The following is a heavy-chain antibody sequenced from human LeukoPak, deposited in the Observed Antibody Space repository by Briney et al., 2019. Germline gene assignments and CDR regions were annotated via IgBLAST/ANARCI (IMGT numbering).Heavy chain of an antibody. V-gene: IGHV3-21*01. CDR2: ISSSSSYI. J-gene: IGHJ4*02. CDR1: GFTFSSYS. CDR3: ARVGGLGEAPGY. Sequence: PGGSLRLSCAASGFTFSSYSMNWVRQAPGKGLEWVSSISSSSSYIYYADSVKGRFTISRDNAKNSLYLQMNSLRAEDTAVYYCARVGGLGEAPGYWGQGTLVTVSS. D-gene: IGHD1-26*01.